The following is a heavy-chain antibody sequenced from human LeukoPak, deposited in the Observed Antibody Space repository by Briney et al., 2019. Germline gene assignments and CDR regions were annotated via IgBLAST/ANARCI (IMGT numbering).Heavy chain of an antibody. V-gene: IGHV4-34*01. CDR2: INHSGST. J-gene: IGHJ6*03. CDR1: GGSFSGYY. CDR3: ATTTVPYYYYYMDV. Sequence: SETLSLTCAVYGGSFSGYYWSWIRQPPGKGLEWIGEINHSGSTNYNPSLKSRVTISVDTSKNQFSLKLSSVTAADTAVYYCATTTVPYYYYYMDVWGKGTTVTISS. D-gene: IGHD3-10*01.